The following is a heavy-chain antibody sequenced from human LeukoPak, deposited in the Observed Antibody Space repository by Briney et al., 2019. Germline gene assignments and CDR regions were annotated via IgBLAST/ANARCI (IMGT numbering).Heavy chain of an antibody. J-gene: IGHJ4*02. CDR1: GGXISSYY. CDR2: IYYSGST. CDR3: GGGYYDSSGYFLLDY. D-gene: IGHD3-22*01. Sequence: PSETLSLTCTVSGGXISSYYCNWIRRPPGKGLEWLAYIYYSGSTNYNPSLKSRVTISVDTSKNQFSLKLSSVTAADTAVYYCGGGYYDSSGYFLLDYWGQGTLVTVSS. V-gene: IGHV4-59*01.